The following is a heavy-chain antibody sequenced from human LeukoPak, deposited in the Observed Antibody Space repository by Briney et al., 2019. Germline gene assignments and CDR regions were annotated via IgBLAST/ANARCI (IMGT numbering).Heavy chain of an antibody. V-gene: IGHV3-21*01. Sequence: PGGSLRLSCAASGFAFSSYSMNWVRQAPGKGLEWVSSISSSSSYIYYADSVKGRFTISRDNAKNSLYLQMNSLRAEDTAVYYCARDLGYCSSTSCPNDYWGQGTLVTVSS. CDR2: ISSSSSYI. CDR1: GFAFSSYS. D-gene: IGHD2-2*01. J-gene: IGHJ4*02. CDR3: ARDLGYCSSTSCPNDY.